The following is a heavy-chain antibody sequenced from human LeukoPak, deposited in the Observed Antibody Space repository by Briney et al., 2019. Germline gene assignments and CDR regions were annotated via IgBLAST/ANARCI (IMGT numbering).Heavy chain of an antibody. D-gene: IGHD3-16*01. CDR2: ISSSSGYR. CDR3: ARDWGYYYYYGMDV. V-gene: IGHV3-21*01. CDR1: GFTFSDYI. Sequence: GGSLRLSCAASGFTFSDYIMNWVRQAPGKGLEWVSLISSSSGYRYYADSVKGRFTISRDNAKNSLYLQMNSLRAEDTAVYYCARDWGYYYYYGMDVWGQGTTVTVSS. J-gene: IGHJ6*02.